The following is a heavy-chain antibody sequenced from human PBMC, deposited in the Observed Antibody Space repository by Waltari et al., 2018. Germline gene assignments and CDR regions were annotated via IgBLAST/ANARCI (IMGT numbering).Heavy chain of an antibody. J-gene: IGHJ6*02. CDR2: ISSSCIPM. Sequence: EVQLVESGGGLVQPGGSLRLSCAASGFTFSAYEMNWVSQAQGKGLEWVSYISSSCIPMYYACSMKGRFTISRDNAKNSLFLQMNSLRAEDTAVYYCAKVLFPYYYGMDVWGQGTTVTVSS. CDR1: GFTFSAYE. V-gene: IGHV3-48*03. CDR3: AKVLFPYYYGMDV. D-gene: IGHD2-21*01.